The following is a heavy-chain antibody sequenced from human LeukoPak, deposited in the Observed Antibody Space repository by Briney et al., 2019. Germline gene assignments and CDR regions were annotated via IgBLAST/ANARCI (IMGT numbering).Heavy chain of an antibody. CDR3: ARWYCSSTSCRSRSNWFDP. J-gene: IGHJ5*02. CDR2: IMQDGSEK. V-gene: IGHV3-7*01. Sequence: PGGSLRLSCAASGFTFSSYWMSWVRQAPGKGLEWVAKIMQDGSEKYYVDSVKGRFTISRDNAKNSLYLQMNSLRAEDTAVYYCARWYCSSTSCRSRSNWFDPWGQGTLVTVSS. D-gene: IGHD2-2*01. CDR1: GFTFSSYW.